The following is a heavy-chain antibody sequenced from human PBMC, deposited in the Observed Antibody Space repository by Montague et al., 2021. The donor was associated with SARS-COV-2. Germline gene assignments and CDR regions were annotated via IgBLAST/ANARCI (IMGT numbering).Heavy chain of an antibody. V-gene: IGHV3-23*01. J-gene: IGHJ4*02. D-gene: IGHD3-3*01. CDR3: AKTRDNSGLLYAFFDY. Sequence: PLRLSCAASGFTFSSYAMSWVRQAPGKGLQWVSAISGSGGSTYYADSVKGRFTTSRDNSKTTLYLQMNSLRAEDTAVYYCAKTRDNSGLLYAFFDYWGQGTLVTVSS. CDR1: GFTFSSYA. CDR2: ISGSGGST.